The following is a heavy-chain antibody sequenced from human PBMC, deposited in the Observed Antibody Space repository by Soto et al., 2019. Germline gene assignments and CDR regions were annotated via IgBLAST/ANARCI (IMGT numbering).Heavy chain of an antibody. J-gene: IGHJ4*02. D-gene: IGHD6-19*01. V-gene: IGHV3-7*01. CDR1: GFTFNTFW. CDR3: XGGTGWVFNF. CDR2: XXXXXXXX. Sequence: EVQLVESGGGLVQPGGSLRLSCAASGFTFNTFWMTWVRQAPGKGLEWVXXXXXXXXXXXYADSVKGRFTISRDNTKXXXXXXXXXXXXXXXXXXXXXGGTGWVFNFWGQGTLVAVSS.